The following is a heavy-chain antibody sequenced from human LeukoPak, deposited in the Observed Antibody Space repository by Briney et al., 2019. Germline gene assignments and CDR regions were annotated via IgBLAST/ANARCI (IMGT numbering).Heavy chain of an antibody. CDR1: GYTFTSFH. Sequence: GASVKVSCKASGYTFTSFHMHWVRQAPGQGPEWMGWINPNNGATDYGKNFQGRVTMTRDTSITTAYMELSRLTSDDTAVYYCARDPGSSHRWNWFDPWGQGTLVTVSS. CDR3: ARDPGSSHRWNWFDP. D-gene: IGHD1-26*01. CDR2: INPNNGAT. V-gene: IGHV1-2*02. J-gene: IGHJ5*02.